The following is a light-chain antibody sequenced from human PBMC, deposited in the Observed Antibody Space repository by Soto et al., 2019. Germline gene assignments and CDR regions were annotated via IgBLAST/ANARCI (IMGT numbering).Light chain of an antibody. J-gene: IGLJ1*01. V-gene: IGLV2-8*01. Sequence: QSVLTQPPSASGSPGQSVTISCTGTSCDVGGYNYVSWYQQHPGKAPKLMIYEVSKRPSGVPDRFSGSKSGNTASLTVSGLQAEDEADYYCSSYAGSNNLVFGTGTKVTVL. CDR2: EVS. CDR3: SSYAGSNNLV. CDR1: SCDVGGYNY.